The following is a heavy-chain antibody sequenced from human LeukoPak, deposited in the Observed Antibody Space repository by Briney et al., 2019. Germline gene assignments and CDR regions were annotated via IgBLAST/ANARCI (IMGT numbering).Heavy chain of an antibody. J-gene: IGHJ3*02. V-gene: IGHV3-30*18. D-gene: IGHD6-13*01. CDR3: AKDHSSSWYGAFDI. CDR1: GFTFSNFG. Sequence: GGSLRLSCAASGFTFSNFGMHWVRQAPGKGLEWVAVISYDGSNKYYADSVKGRFTISRDNSKNTLYLQMNSLRAEDTAVYYCAKDHSSSWYGAFDIWGQGTMVTVSS. CDR2: ISYDGSNK.